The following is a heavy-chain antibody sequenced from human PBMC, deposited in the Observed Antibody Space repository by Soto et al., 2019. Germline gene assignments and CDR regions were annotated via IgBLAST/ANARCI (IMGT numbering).Heavy chain of an antibody. Sequence: QLQLQESGPGLVKPSETLSLTCTVSGASVDSVDYYWGWIRQPPGKGLEWIASIHYSGSTYYSPSLKSRATIYGDTSKSQFALTLSAVTAADTAVYYCARHTVAAKTAFDRGGQGTLLTVSS. CDR2: IHYSGST. CDR3: ARHTVAAKTAFDR. CDR1: GASVDSVDYY. J-gene: IGHJ4*02. V-gene: IGHV4-39*01. D-gene: IGHD6-25*01.